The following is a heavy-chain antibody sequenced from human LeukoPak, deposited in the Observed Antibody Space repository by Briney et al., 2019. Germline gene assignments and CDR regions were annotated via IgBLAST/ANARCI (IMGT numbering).Heavy chain of an antibody. CDR2: ISGSGGST. CDR1: GFTFSNYA. CDR3: AKYRGSDYAMDV. V-gene: IGHV3-23*01. D-gene: IGHD3-10*01. J-gene: IGHJ6*02. Sequence: TGGSLRLSCAGSGFTFSNYAMSWVPQAPGKGLEGVARISGSGGSTYYADSVKGRFTISRHNSKNTLSLQMNSLRAEDTAVYFCAKYRGSDYAMDVWGQGTTVTVSS.